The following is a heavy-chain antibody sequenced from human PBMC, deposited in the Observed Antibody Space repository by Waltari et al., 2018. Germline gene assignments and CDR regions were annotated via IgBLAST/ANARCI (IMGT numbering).Heavy chain of an antibody. V-gene: IGHV3-23*01. CDR3: AKVFRSTYYYDSSGYADY. CDR1: GFTFSSSA. CDR2: ISGSGGST. Sequence: EVQLLESGGGLVQPGGSLRLHCAASGFTFSSSAMSWVRQAPGEGLAWVSAISGSGGSTYYADSVKGRFTISRDNSKNTLYLQMNSLRAEDTAVYYCAKVFRSTYYYDSSGYADYWGQGTLVTVSS. D-gene: IGHD3-22*01. J-gene: IGHJ4*02.